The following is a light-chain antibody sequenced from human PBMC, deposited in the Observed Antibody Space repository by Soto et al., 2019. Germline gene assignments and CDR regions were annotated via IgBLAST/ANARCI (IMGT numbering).Light chain of an antibody. CDR1: SSDVGAYDY. V-gene: IGLV2-8*01. CDR2: DVN. Sequence: QSALTQPPSASGSPGQSITISCTGTSSDVGAYDYVSWYQQHPGKAPELIIYDVNHRPSGVPDRFSGSKSGNTASLTLSGLQAEDEADYYCNSYSGSSNFGVFGTGTKLTVL. J-gene: IGLJ1*01. CDR3: NSYSGSSNFGV.